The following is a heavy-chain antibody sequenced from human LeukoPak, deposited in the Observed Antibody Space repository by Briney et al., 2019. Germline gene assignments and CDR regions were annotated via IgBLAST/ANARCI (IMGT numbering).Heavy chain of an antibody. CDR1: GFTFSDYY. Sequence: GGSLRLSCAASGFTFSDYYMSWIRQAPGKGLGWVSYISSSGSTIYYADSVKRRFTISRDKAKNSLYLQMNSLRAEDTAVYYCAREQGYCSGGSCYSGWFDPWGQGTLVTVSS. CDR3: AREQGYCSGGSCYSGWFDP. CDR2: ISSSGSTI. D-gene: IGHD2-15*01. V-gene: IGHV3-11*04. J-gene: IGHJ5*02.